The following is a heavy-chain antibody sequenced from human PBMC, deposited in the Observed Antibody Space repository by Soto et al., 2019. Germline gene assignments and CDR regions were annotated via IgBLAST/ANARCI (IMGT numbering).Heavy chain of an antibody. V-gene: IGHV3-48*01. CDR1: GFTCPVYS. CDR3: AREIAGTTYNAFDT. Sequence: VGPLRLSCACSGFTCPVYSSSLVRQTPGKGLEWLSYISTNNGTTYYADSVKGRFTISRDTTKNSVSLQMNSLRAEDTAVYYCAREIAGTTYNAFDTWGLGTMVTVSS. D-gene: IGHD1-1*01. CDR2: ISTNNGTT. J-gene: IGHJ3*01.